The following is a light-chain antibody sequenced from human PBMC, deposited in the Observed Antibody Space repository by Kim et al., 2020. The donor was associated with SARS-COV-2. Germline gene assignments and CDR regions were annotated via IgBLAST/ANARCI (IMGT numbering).Light chain of an antibody. J-gene: IGKJ1*01. CDR1: QGISSW. V-gene: IGKV1-12*01. CDR2: AAS. CDR3: QQANSFPWT. Sequence: SAFVGDRVTITCRASQGISSWLAWYQQKPGKAPNLLIYAASNLQSGVPSRFSGSGSGTDFTLTISRLQPEDSATYYCQQANSFPWTFGQGTKVDIK.